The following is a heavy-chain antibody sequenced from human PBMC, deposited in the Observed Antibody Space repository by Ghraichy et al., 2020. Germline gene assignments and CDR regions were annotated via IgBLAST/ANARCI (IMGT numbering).Heavy chain of an antibody. CDR1: GLIVSGNY. Sequence: GGSLRLSCAASGLIVSGNYMSWVRQAPWRGLEWLSIIYSDGSTYYADSVKGRFTISRDISKNTLYLQMNSLGADDTAIYYCARTVTGTMIDYFDYWGQGTLVTVSS. CDR3: ARTVTGTMIDYFDY. CDR2: IYSDGST. V-gene: IGHV3-53*01. J-gene: IGHJ4*02. D-gene: IGHD6-19*01.